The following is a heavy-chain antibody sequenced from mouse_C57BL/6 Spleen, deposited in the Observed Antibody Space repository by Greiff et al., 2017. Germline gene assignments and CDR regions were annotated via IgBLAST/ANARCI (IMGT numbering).Heavy chain of an antibody. CDR2: IDPETGGT. V-gene: IGHV1-15*01. D-gene: IGHD1-1*02. Sequence: QVQLKQSGAELVRPGASVTLSCKASGYTFTDYEMHWVKQTPVHGLEWIGAIDPETGGTAYNQKFKGKAILTADKSSSTAYMELRSLTSEDSAVYYCTRSGGSYFDYWGQGTTLTVSS. CDR1: GYTFTDYE. CDR3: TRSGGSYFDY. J-gene: IGHJ2*01.